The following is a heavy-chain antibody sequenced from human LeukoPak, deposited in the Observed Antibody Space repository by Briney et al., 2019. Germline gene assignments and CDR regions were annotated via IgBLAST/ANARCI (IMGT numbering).Heavy chain of an antibody. J-gene: IGHJ6*02. Sequence: ASVKVSCKASGYTFTSYAMHWVRQAPGQRLEWMGWINAGNGNTKYSQEFQGRVTITRDTSASTAYMELSSLRSKDTAVYYCASNGAFWSGYGMDVWGQGTTVTVSS. D-gene: IGHD3-3*01. CDR2: INAGNGNT. CDR1: GYTFTSYA. CDR3: ASNGAFWSGYGMDV. V-gene: IGHV1-3*01.